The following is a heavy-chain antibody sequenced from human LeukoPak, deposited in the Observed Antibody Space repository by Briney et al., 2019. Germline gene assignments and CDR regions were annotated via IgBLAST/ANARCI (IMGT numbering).Heavy chain of an antibody. CDR1: GFSFSSYA. CDR3: AKYRSISIFGLVPFDH. J-gene: IGHJ4*02. Sequence: GSLRLSCAASGFSFSSYAMSWVRQAPGTGLQWVSTIGGSGSSTSYADSVKGRFTISRDNPKNTLYPQMNSLRADDTAVYYCAKYRSISIFGLVPFDHWGQGTLVTVSS. CDR2: IGGSGSST. V-gene: IGHV3-23*01. D-gene: IGHD3-3*02.